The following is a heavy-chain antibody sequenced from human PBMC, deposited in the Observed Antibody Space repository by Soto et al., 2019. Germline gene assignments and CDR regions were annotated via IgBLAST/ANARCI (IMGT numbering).Heavy chain of an antibody. CDR2: IYYSGST. D-gene: IGHD3-22*01. V-gene: IGHV4-61*01. Sequence: PSETLSLTCTVSGGSVSSGSYYWSWIRQPPGKGLEWIGYIYYSGSTNYNPSLKSRVTISVDTSKNQFSLKLSSVTAADTAVYYCAKTYYYESSGYYYEGYFDYWGQGTLVTVSS. J-gene: IGHJ4*02. CDR3: AKTYYYESSGYYYEGYFDY. CDR1: GGSVSSGSYY.